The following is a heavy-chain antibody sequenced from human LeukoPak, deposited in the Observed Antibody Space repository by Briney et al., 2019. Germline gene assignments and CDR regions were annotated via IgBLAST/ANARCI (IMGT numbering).Heavy chain of an antibody. CDR3: ARNNWFDP. CDR1: GGSISSGSYY. CDR2: IYYSGTA. V-gene: IGHV4-39*07. Sequence: SETLSLTCTVSGGSISSGSYYWGWIRQPPGKGLEWIGSIYYSGTAYYNPSLKSRVTISVGTSKNQFSLKLSSVTAADTAVYYCARNNWFDPWGQGTLVTVSS. J-gene: IGHJ5*02.